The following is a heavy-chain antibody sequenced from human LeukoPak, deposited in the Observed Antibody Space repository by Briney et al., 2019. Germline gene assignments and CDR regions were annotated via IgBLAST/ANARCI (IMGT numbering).Heavy chain of an antibody. D-gene: IGHD4-17*01. Sequence: GASVKVSCKASGYTFTSYGISWVRQAPRQGLERMGWISAYNGNTNYAQKLQGRVTMTTDTSTSTAYMELRSLRSDDTAVYYCARDDYGDYTLYYYYGMDVWGQGTTVTVSS. CDR3: ARDDYGDYTLYYYYGMDV. J-gene: IGHJ6*02. CDR2: ISAYNGNT. V-gene: IGHV1-18*01. CDR1: GYTFTSYG.